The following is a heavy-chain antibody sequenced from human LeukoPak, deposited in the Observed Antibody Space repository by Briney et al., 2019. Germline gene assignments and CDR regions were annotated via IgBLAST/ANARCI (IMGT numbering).Heavy chain of an antibody. CDR3: ARGRTPSYYYDSSGYYLLDY. D-gene: IGHD3-22*01. Sequence: ASVKVSCKASGYTFTGYYIHWVRQAPGQGLEWMGIINPSGGSTNYAQKFQGRVTMTRDTSTSTVYMELSSLRSEDTAVYYCARGRTPSYYYDSSGYYLLDYWGQGTLVTVSS. CDR1: GYTFTGYY. J-gene: IGHJ4*02. CDR2: INPSGGST. V-gene: IGHV1-46*01.